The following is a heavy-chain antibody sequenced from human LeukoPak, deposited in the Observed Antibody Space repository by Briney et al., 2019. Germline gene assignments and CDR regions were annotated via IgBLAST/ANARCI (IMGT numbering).Heavy chain of an antibody. Sequence: PSETLSLTCTVSGGSVSSGSYYWSWIRQRPGKGLEWIGYIYYSGSTNYNPSLKNRVTISVDTSKNQFSLKLSSVTAADTAVYYCAREVYSWFDPWGQGTLVTVSS. V-gene: IGHV4-61*01. CDR3: AREVYSWFDP. CDR1: GGSVSSGSYY. J-gene: IGHJ5*02. D-gene: IGHD1-26*01. CDR2: IYYSGST.